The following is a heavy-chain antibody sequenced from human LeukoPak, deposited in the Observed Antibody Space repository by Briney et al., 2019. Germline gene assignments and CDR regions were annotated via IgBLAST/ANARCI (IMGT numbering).Heavy chain of an antibody. CDR1: GFTFSSYW. D-gene: IGHD6-13*01. Sequence: GGSLRLSCAASGFTFSSYWMHWVRQAPGKGLVWVSRVNNDGSTTNYADSVRDRFTISRDNTKNTLYLQMNSLRAEDTAVYFCLAAAGTIGWGQGTLVTVSS. J-gene: IGHJ4*02. V-gene: IGHV3-74*01. CDR3: LAAAGTIG. CDR2: VNNDGSTT.